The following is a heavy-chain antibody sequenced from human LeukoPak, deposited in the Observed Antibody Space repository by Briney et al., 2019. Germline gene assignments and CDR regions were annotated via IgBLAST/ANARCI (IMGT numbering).Heavy chain of an antibody. D-gene: IGHD7-27*01. V-gene: IGHV3-11*01. Sequence: GGSLRLSCAASGFTFSDYYMSWIRQVPGKGLEWLAYISDSGDTRKYADSVTGRFTISRDNAKNSVFLQMNSLRADDSGVYYYARDVRGRTPLKLGMKWFDPWGQGTRVTVSS. J-gene: IGHJ5*02. CDR2: ISDSGDTR. CDR1: GFTFSDYY. CDR3: ARDVRGRTPLKLGMKWFDP.